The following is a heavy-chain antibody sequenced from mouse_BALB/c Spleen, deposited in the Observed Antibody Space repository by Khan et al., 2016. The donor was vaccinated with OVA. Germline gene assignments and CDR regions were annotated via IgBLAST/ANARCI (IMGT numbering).Heavy chain of an antibody. D-gene: IGHD2-14*01. Sequence: QMQLEESGPGLVAPSQSLSITCTVSGFSLSRYNIHWVRQPPGKGLEWLGMIWGGGGTDYNSTLKSRLSISKDNSKSQVFFKMNSLQTDDSAMYYCARAYYRYGGYYAMDYWGQGTSVTVSA. CDR2: IWGGGGT. V-gene: IGHV2-6-4*01. CDR3: ARAYYRYGGYYAMDY. J-gene: IGHJ4*01. CDR1: GFSLSRYN.